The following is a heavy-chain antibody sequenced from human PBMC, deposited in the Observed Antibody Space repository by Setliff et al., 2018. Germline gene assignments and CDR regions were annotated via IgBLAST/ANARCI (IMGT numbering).Heavy chain of an antibody. V-gene: IGHV4-34*01. D-gene: IGHD6-13*01. Sequence: SETLSLTCAVYGGSFSDYYWNWIRQPPGKGLEWIGEISHSGSTNYNPSLKSRVTISVDTSKNQFSLKLSSVTAADTAVYYCARGRIAAALYYFDYWGQGTLVTV. J-gene: IGHJ4*02. CDR3: ARGRIAAALYYFDY. CDR1: GGSFSDYY. CDR2: ISHSGST.